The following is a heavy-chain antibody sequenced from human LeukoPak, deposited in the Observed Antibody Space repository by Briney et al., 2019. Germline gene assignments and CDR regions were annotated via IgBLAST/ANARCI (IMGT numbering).Heavy chain of an antibody. Sequence: SETPSLTCTVSGGSISSYYWSWIRQPPGKGLEWIGYIYYSGSTNYNPSLKSRVTISVDTSKNQFSLKLSSVTAADTAVYYCARLGIVRGVIPYYYYGMDVWGQGTTVSVSS. D-gene: IGHD3-10*01. V-gene: IGHV4-59*01. CDR2: IYYSGST. CDR3: ARLGIVRGVIPYYYYGMDV. J-gene: IGHJ6*02. CDR1: GGSISSYY.